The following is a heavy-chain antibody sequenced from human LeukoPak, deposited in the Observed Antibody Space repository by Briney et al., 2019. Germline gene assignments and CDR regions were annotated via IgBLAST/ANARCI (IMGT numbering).Heavy chain of an antibody. CDR2: IYPTSGGT. V-gene: IGHV1-2*02. D-gene: IGHD2-2*02. CDR3: ARVPGPYTTSRFDY. J-gene: IGHJ4*02. Sequence: ASVRVSCKTSGYTFSGYYLHWVRQAPGQGPEWMGRIYPTSGGTHYAQKFQGRVTVTRDTSTSTVYMELSGLRSGDTAVYYCARVPGPYTTSRFDYWGQGTLVTVSS. CDR1: GYTFSGYY.